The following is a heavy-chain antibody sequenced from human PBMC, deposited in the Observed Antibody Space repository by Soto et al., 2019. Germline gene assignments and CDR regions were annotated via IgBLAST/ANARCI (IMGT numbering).Heavy chain of an antibody. V-gene: IGHV4-31*03. J-gene: IGHJ3*02. CDR3: ARALVGSTVEGFEI. CDR2: ISYTGGT. CDR1: GGSISSDGSY. Sequence: QVQLQESGPGLVKPSQTLSLTCTVSGGSISSDGSYWSWIRQHPGKDLEWIAYISYTGGTYTNPSLTSRVTISADTSKNQFSLKLKSVTAADTAVYFCARALVGSTVEGFEIWGQGTLVTVSS. D-gene: IGHD1-26*01.